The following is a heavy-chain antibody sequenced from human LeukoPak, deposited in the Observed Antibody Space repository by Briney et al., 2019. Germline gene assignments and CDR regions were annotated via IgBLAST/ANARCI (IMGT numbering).Heavy chain of an antibody. V-gene: IGHV1-2*02. J-gene: IGHJ5*02. CDR3: ARERAGRLIVSTWFDP. D-gene: IGHD5-12*01. Sequence: ASVKVSCKASGYTFTGYYMHWVRQAPGQGPEWMGWINPNSGGTNYAQKFQGRVTMTRDTSISTAYMELSRLRSDDTAVYYCARERAGRLIVSTWFDPWGQGTLVTVSS. CDR2: INPNSGGT. CDR1: GYTFTGYY.